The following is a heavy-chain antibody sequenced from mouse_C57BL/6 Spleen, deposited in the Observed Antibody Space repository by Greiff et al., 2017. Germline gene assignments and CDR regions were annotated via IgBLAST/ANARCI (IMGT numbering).Heavy chain of an antibody. J-gene: IGHJ2*01. CDR1: GYAFSGYW. CDR3: APLYYGSSFDY. CDR2: IYPGDGDT. D-gene: IGHD1-1*01. Sequence: QVQLQQSGPELVKPGASVKISCKASGYAFSGYWMNWVKQRPGKGLEWIGRIYPGDGDTNYNGKFKGKATFTADKSYSTAYMQLSSLTSDDSAVSFGAPLYYGSSFDYWGQGTTLTVSS. V-gene: IGHV1-82*01.